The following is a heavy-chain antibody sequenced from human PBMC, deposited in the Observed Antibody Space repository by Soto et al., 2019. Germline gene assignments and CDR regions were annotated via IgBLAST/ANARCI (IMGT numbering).Heavy chain of an antibody. CDR2: INSGANT. Sequence: SLRLSCAASGFTFSNYVMSWVRQAPGKGLEWVSSINSGANTYYADSVKGRFTISRDNSKNTLYLQMNSLRAEDTAVYYCXXXXXXXGXXXXGXXXDYXXQGXLXXXSS. CDR3: XXXXXXXGXXXXGXXXDY. J-gene: IGHJ4*02. V-gene: IGHV3-23*01. CDR1: GFTFSNYV.